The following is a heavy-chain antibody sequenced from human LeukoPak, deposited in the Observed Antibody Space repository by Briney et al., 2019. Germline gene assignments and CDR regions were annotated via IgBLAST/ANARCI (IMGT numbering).Heavy chain of an antibody. D-gene: IGHD1-26*01. CDR2: ISASGSST. J-gene: IGHJ5*02. CDR3: AKDRTFSGSSDNNWFDP. V-gene: IGHV3-23*01. Sequence: GSLILSCTASGFTFSSFAMSWVRQAAGKRLEWVSTISASGSSTYYADSVKGRFTISRDNSKNTLSLQMNSLRVEDTAEYYCAKDRTFSGSSDNNWFDPWGQGTLVTVSS. CDR1: GFTFSSFA.